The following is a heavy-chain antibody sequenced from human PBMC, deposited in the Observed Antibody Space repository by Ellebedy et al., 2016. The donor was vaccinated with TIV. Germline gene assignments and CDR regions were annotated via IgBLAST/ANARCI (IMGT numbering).Heavy chain of an antibody. CDR3: AKSGMITFGGVIEYCKDY. Sequence: GESLKISXAASGFTFSSYAMSWVRQAPGKGLEWVAAISGSGGSTYYADSVKGRFTISRDNSKNTLYLQMNSLRAEDTAVYYCAKSGMITFGGVIEYCKDYWGQGTLVTVSS. CDR2: ISGSGGST. CDR1: GFTFSSYA. V-gene: IGHV3-23*01. J-gene: IGHJ4*02. D-gene: IGHD3-16*02.